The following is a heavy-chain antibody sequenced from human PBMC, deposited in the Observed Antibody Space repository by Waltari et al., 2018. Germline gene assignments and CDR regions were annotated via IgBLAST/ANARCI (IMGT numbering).Heavy chain of an antibody. CDR1: GFTFGDYA. Sequence: EVQLVESGGGLVQPGRSLRLSCTASGFTFGDYAMSWVRQAPGKGLEWVGFIRSKAYGGTTEYAASVKGRFTISRDDSKSIAYLQMNSLKTEDTAVYYCARGYFGYSSSWPPSLGYWGQGTLVTVSS. CDR2: IRSKAYGGTT. V-gene: IGHV3-49*04. J-gene: IGHJ4*02. CDR3: ARGYFGYSSSWPPSLGY. D-gene: IGHD6-13*01.